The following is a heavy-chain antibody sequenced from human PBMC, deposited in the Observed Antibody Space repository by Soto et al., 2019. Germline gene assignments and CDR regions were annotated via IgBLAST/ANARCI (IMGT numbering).Heavy chain of an antibody. CDR1: GFTFSGYW. Sequence: LRLSCSGSGFTFSGYWMNWVRQAPGKGLEWVAIVNQDENKKYYVDSVKGRFTISRDKAKNSLYLQMNSLNADDTAVYYCARAGSSGSIDYWGRGTLVTVSS. CDR3: ARAGSSGSIDY. D-gene: IGHD6-19*01. V-gene: IGHV3-7*03. J-gene: IGHJ4*02. CDR2: VNQDENKK.